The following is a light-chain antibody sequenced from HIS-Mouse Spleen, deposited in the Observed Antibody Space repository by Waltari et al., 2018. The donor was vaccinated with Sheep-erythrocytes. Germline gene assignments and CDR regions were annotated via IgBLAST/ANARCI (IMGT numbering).Light chain of an antibody. Sequence: QSALTQPRSVSGSPGQSVTISCTGTSSDVGGYNYVSWYQQHPGKAPKLMIYEFSKRPSGVPDRFSGSKSGNTGSLTISGLQAEDEADYYCCSYAGSYNHVFATGTKVTVL. CDR3: CSYAGSYNHV. CDR1: SSDVGGYNY. CDR2: EFS. J-gene: IGLJ1*01. V-gene: IGLV2-11*01.